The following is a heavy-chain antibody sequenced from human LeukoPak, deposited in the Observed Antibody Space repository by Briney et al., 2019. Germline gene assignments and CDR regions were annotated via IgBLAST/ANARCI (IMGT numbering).Heavy chain of an antibody. J-gene: IGHJ5*02. D-gene: IGHD6-6*01. V-gene: IGHV1-18*01. Sequence: GASVKVSCKASGYTFTSYGISWVRQAPGQGLEWMGWISAYNGNTNYAQKLQGRVTMATDTSTSTAYMELRSLRSDDTAVYYCARGRQLVPNNWFDPWGQETLVTVSS. CDR2: ISAYNGNT. CDR3: ARGRQLVPNNWFDP. CDR1: GYTFTSYG.